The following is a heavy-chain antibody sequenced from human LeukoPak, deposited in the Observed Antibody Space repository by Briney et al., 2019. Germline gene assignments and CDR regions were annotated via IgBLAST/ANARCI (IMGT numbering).Heavy chain of an antibody. CDR3: ARGTDYYDSSGYPSYYFDY. D-gene: IGHD3-22*01. J-gene: IGHJ4*02. V-gene: IGHV4-59*01. Sequence: SETLSLTCTVSGGSISSYYWSWIRQPPGKGLEWIGYIYYSGSTNYNPSLKSRVTISVDTSKNQFSLKLSSVTAADTAVYYCARGTDYYDSSGYPSYYFDYWGQGTLVTVSS. CDR1: GGSISSYY. CDR2: IYYSGST.